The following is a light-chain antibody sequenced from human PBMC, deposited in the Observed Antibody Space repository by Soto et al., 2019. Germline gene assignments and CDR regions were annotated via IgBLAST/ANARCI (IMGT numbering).Light chain of an antibody. CDR3: QQRANWPWT. CDR2: DAF. V-gene: IGKV3-11*01. CDR1: QSVGSY. Sequence: EIVLTQSPATLSLSPGERPTLSCRASQSVGSYLAWYQQKPGQAPRLLIYDAFNRATGIPARFSGSGSGTDFTLTISSLEPEDFAVYYCQQRANWPWTFGQGTKVDI. J-gene: IGKJ1*01.